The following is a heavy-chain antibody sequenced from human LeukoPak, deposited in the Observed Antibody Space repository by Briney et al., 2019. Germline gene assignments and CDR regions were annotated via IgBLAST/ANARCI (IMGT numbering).Heavy chain of an antibody. CDR1: GFTFSSYA. D-gene: IGHD3-10*01. J-gene: IGHJ4*02. V-gene: IGHV3-48*03. CDR3: ARESALVRGAHFDY. Sequence: GGSLRLSCAASGFTFSSYAMNWVRQAPGKGLEWVSYISSSGSTIYYADSVKGRFTISRDNAKNSLYLQMNSLRAEDTAVYYCARESALVRGAHFDYWGQGTLVTVSS. CDR2: ISSSGSTI.